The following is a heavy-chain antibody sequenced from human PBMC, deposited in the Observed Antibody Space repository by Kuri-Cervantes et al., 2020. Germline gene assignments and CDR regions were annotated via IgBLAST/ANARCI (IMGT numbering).Heavy chain of an antibody. Sequence: GESLKISCVASGFIFSNYGMTWVRQAPGKGLEWVSDISGSGDKTYYADSMKGRFTVSRDNFENTVYLQMNSLRAEDTAVYYCAKNSLSSGKGYSECWGQGTRVTVSS. CDR3: AKNSLSSGKGYSEC. J-gene: IGHJ4*02. V-gene: IGHV3-23*01. D-gene: IGHD6-25*01. CDR2: ISGSGDKT. CDR1: GFIFSNYG.